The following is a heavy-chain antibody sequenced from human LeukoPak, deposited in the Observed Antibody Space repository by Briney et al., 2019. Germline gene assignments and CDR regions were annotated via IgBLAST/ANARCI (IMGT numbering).Heavy chain of an antibody. CDR2: ISSSSSTK. Sequence: PGGSLRLSCAASGFTFNLYTMNWVRQAPGKGLEWVAYISSSSSTKYYADSVKGRFTISRDNAKNSLYLQMNSLRDEDTAVYYCARDPTSTYQFDSWGQGTLVTVSS. D-gene: IGHD2-2*01. J-gene: IGHJ4*02. V-gene: IGHV3-48*02. CDR3: ARDPTSTYQFDS. CDR1: GFTFNLYT.